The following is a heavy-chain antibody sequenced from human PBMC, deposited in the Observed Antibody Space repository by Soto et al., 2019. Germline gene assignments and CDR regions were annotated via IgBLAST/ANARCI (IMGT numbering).Heavy chain of an antibody. CDR1: GFTFSSYA. CDR2: ISGSGGST. D-gene: IGHD3-22*01. J-gene: IGHJ6*02. CDR3: AKAASGSDYYDSSGYYYYYYGMDV. Sequence: GGSLRLSCAASGFTFSSYAMSWVRQAPGKGLEWVSAISGSGGSTYYADSVKDRFTISRDNSKNTVYLQMNSLRAEDKAVYYCAKAASGSDYYDSSGYYYYYYGMDVWGQGTTVTVSS. V-gene: IGHV3-23*01.